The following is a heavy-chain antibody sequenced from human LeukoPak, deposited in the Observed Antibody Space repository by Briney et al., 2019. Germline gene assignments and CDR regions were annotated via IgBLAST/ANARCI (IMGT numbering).Heavy chain of an antibody. CDR2: IYSGGST. CDR3: ARGSSSSWYVYDY. D-gene: IGHD6-13*01. V-gene: IGHV3-66*01. J-gene: IGHJ4*02. CDR1: GFTVSSNY. Sequence: GGSLRLSCAASGFTVSSNYMSWVRQAPGKGLEWVSVIYSGGSTYYADSVKGRFTISRDNSKSTLYLQMNSLRAEDTAVYYCARGSSSSWYVYDYWGQGTLVTVSS.